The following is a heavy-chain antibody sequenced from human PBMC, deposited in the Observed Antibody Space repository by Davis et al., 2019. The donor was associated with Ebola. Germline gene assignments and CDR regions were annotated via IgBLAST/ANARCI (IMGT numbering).Heavy chain of an antibody. CDR2: IKQDGSEK. Sequence: GESLKISCAASGFTFSSYWMSWVRQAPGKGLEWVANIKQDGSEKYYVDSVKGRFIISRDNSKNTLYLQMNSLRAEDTAVYYCAKEYLFYYGSGSYSTTAFDVWGQGTMVTVSS. V-gene: IGHV3-7*03. CDR3: AKEYLFYYGSGSYSTTAFDV. J-gene: IGHJ3*01. D-gene: IGHD3-10*01. CDR1: GFTFSSYW.